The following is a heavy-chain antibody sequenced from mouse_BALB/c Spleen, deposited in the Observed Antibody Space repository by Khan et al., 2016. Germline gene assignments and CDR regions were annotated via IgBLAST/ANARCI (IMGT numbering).Heavy chain of an antibody. V-gene: IGHV3-1*02. CDR2: IHYSGGT. Sequence: EVQLQESGPDLVKPSQSLSLTCTVTGYSITSGYSWHWIRQFPGNKLEWMGYIHYSGGTKYIPSLKSRISITRDTSTNQFFLQLNSVTPEDTATYYGTRSHGDYAMDYWGQGTSVTVSS. J-gene: IGHJ4*01. D-gene: IGHD1-1*02. CDR3: TRSHGDYAMDY. CDR1: GYSITSGYS.